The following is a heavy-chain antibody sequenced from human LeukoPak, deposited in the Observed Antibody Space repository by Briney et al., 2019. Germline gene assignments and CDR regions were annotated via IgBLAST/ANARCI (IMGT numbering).Heavy chain of an antibody. CDR1: GYTFTGHY. J-gene: IGHJ5*02. CDR2: INPNSGDT. V-gene: IGHV1-2*02. Sequence: GASVKVSCKASGYTFTGHYLHWVRQAPGQGLEWMGWINPNSGDTNYAQKFQGRVTMTRDTSISTVYMELNRLTSDDTAVYYCARGIRRSSGNYYGDNWFDPWGQGTLVIVSS. CDR3: ARGIRRSSGNYYGDNWFDP. D-gene: IGHD1-26*01.